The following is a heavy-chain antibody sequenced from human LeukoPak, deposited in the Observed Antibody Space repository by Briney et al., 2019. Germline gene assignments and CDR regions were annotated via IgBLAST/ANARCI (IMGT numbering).Heavy chain of an antibody. CDR1: GFTFSSYS. CDR2: ISSSSSYI. V-gene: IGHV3-21*04. J-gene: IGHJ4*02. CDR3: ARYRSYDYVWGSYRPFDY. Sequence: GGSLRLSCAASGFTFSSYSMNWVRQAPGKGLEWVSSISSSSSYIYYADSVKGRFTISRDNAKNSLYLQMNSLRSDDTAVYYCARYRSYDYVWGSYRPFDYWGQGTLVTVSS. D-gene: IGHD3-16*02.